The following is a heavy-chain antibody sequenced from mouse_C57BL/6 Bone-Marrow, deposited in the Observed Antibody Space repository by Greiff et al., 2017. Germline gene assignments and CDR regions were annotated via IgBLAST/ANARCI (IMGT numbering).Heavy chain of an antibody. J-gene: IGHJ2*01. V-gene: IGHV1-69*01. Sequence: QVQLQQPGAELVMPGASVKLSCKASGYTFTSYWMHWVKQRPGQGLEWIGEIDPSDSYTNYNQKFKGKSTLTEDKSSSTAYMQLSSLTSEDSAVYYCARRGTYGSLDYWGQGTTLTVSS. CDR2: IDPSDSYT. CDR3: ARRGTYGSLDY. CDR1: GYTFTSYW. D-gene: IGHD1-1*01.